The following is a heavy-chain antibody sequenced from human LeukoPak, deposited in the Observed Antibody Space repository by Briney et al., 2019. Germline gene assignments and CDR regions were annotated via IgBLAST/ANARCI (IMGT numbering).Heavy chain of an antibody. CDR2: ISYSGST. Sequence: SETLSLTCIVSGGSISPYYWSWIRQPPGKGLEWIGYISYSGSTDYNPSLKSRVTISVDTSKNQFSLKLNSVTAADTAVYYCTRDRRDGHNYVDYWGQGTLVTVSS. D-gene: IGHD5-24*01. CDR1: GGSISPYY. CDR3: TRDRRDGHNYVDY. J-gene: IGHJ4*02. V-gene: IGHV4-59*01.